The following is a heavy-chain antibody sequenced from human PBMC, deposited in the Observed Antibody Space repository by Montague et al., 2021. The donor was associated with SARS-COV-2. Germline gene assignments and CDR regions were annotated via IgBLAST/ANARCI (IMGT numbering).Heavy chain of an antibody. J-gene: IGHJ4*02. CDR1: GGSISSSNW. Sequence: SETLSLTCAVSGGSISSSNWWSWVRQPPGKGLEWIGEIYHSGSTNYNPPLKSRVTISVDKSKNQFSLKLSSVTAADTAVYYCARDRPRSSGWPYYFDYWGQGTLVTVSS. CDR3: ARDRPRSSGWPYYFDY. D-gene: IGHD6-19*01. CDR2: IYHSGST. V-gene: IGHV4-4*02.